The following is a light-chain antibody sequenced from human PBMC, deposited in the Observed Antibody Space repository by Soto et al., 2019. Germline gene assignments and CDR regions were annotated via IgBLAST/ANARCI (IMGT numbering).Light chain of an antibody. J-gene: IGLJ3*02. CDR1: SSDVGAYNW. CDR2: EVA. V-gene: IGLV2-8*01. Sequence: QSALTQPPSASGSPGQSVTISCTGTSSDVGAYNWVSWYQQHPGKAPKLIISEVAKRPSGVPDRFSGSRSGNTASLTVSGLQPEDEADYYCSSHAGSNKGVFGGGTQLTVL. CDR3: SSHAGSNKGV.